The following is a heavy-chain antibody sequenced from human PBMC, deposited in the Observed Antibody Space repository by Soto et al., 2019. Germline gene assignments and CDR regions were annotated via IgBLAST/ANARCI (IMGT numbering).Heavy chain of an antibody. CDR2: ISSSGSTI. J-gene: IGHJ4*02. CDR3: AREAPYPSVPFAD. V-gene: IGHV3-11*01. Sequence: PGVSLRLSCSASGFTFSDYYMSWIRQAPGKGLEWVSYISSSGSTIYYADSVKGRFTISRDNAKNSLYLQMNSLRAEDTAVYYCAREAPYPSVPFADWGQGALVTV. CDR1: GFTFSDYY. D-gene: IGHD2-2*01.